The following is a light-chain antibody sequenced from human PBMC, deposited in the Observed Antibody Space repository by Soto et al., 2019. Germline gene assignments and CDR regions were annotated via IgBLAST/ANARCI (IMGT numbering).Light chain of an antibody. V-gene: IGLV2-23*01. J-gene: IGLJ2*01. CDR2: ESH. CDR3: CSYAGNNNII. Sequence: QSALTQPASVSGSPGQSVTISCAGTSSDVGSYNLVSWYQQHPGKAPKLMIYESHKRPSGVSNRFSGSKSGNTASLTTSGLQAEDEADYYCCSYAGNNNIIFGGGTKLTVL. CDR1: SSDVGSYNL.